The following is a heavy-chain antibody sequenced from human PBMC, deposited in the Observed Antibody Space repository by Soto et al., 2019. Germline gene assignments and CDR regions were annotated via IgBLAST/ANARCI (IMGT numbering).Heavy chain of an antibody. J-gene: IGHJ4*02. CDR2: ISGTAVST. D-gene: IGHD6-25*01. CDR1: GFTFSKYA. V-gene: IGHV3-23*01. CDR3: ATMKRARLDS. Sequence: EVVLLESGGGLAQPGGSLRLSCVASGFTFSKYAMNWVRQAPGKGLEWVASISGTAVSTDYADSVKGRFTISRDNSKNTVSLQMDNLRVEDTATYFCATMKRARLDSWGRGTVVTVSS.